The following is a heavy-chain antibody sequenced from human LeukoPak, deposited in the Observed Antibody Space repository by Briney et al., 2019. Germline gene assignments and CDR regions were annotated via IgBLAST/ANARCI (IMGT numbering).Heavy chain of an antibody. Sequence: ASVKVSCKASGGTFSSYAISWVRQAPGQGLEWMGRIIPIFGTANYAQKFQGRVTITTDESTSTAYMELSSLRSEDTAVHYCARVPRTTYYYDSSSEYWGQGTLVTVSS. CDR3: ARVPRTTYYYDSSSEY. D-gene: IGHD3-22*01. V-gene: IGHV1-69*05. CDR1: GGTFSSYA. CDR2: IIPIFGTA. J-gene: IGHJ4*02.